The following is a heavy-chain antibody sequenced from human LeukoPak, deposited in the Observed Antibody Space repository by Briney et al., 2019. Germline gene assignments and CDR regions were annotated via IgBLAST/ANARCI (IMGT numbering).Heavy chain of an antibody. CDR2: IYSSGRT. CDR1: GGSIITYY. D-gene: IGHD4-17*01. Sequence: SETLSLSCTVSGGSIITYYWSWIRQPAGKGLEWIGRIYSSGRTNYHPSLESRVTMSVDTSKNQFSLNLTSVTAADTAVYYCARAYGDLYFVYWGQGTLVTVSS. J-gene: IGHJ4*02. CDR3: ARAYGDLYFVY. V-gene: IGHV4-4*07.